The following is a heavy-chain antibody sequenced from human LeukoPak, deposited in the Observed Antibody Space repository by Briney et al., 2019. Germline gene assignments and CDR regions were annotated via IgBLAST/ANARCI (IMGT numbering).Heavy chain of an antibody. CDR1: GFTFSDFH. CDR3: AREGSSSWFVNS. Sequence: GGSLRLSCAASGFTFSDFHMSWIRQAPGKGLEWVSYISGSAGTTYYAASVKGRFTSSRDNAKNSLYLQMNSLRAEDTAVYYCAREGSSSWFVNSWGQGTLVTVSS. D-gene: IGHD6-13*01. V-gene: IGHV3-11*01. CDR2: ISGSAGTT. J-gene: IGHJ4*02.